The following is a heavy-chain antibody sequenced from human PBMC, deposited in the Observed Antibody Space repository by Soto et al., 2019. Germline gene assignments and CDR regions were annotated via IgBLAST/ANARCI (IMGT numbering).Heavy chain of an antibody. CDR1: GFTFSTYS. J-gene: IGHJ6*02. V-gene: IGHV3-21*01. Sequence: PGESLKISCAASGFTFSTYSMNWVRQAPGKGLEWVSSISSGSSYIYYADSVKGRFTISRDNAHNSLYLQMNSLRAEDTAVYYCATYTGSYYHYGMDVWGQGTTVTSP. CDR3: ATYTGSYYHYGMDV. CDR2: ISSGSSYI. D-gene: IGHD5-12*01.